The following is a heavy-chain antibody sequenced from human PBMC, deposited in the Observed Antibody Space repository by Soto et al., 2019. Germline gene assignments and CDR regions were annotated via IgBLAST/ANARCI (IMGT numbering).Heavy chain of an antibody. CDR1: VFNFSSYA. CDR2: VSGSGGST. Sequence: RGSLLLSCAPSVFNFSSYAMSWVRQAPGGGLEWVSTVSGSGGSTYYADSVKGRFTISRDNSKNTLYLQMNSLRASDTAVYYCARHGGSHYLSSGYNYALDYWGQGTTVTGSS. J-gene: IGHJ4*02. V-gene: IGHV3-23*01. CDR3: ARHGGSHYLSSGYNYALDY. D-gene: IGHD3-22*01.